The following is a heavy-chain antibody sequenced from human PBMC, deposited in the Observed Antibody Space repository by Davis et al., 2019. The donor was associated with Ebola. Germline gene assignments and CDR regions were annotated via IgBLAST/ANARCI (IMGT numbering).Heavy chain of an antibody. J-gene: IGHJ3*02. CDR2: INHSGST. CDR1: GGSFSGYY. D-gene: IGHD3-16*01. Sequence: GSLRLSCAVYGGSFSGYYWSWIRQPPGKGLEWIGEINHSGSTNYNPSLKSRVTISVDTSKNQFSLKLSSVTAADTAVYYCARQEGMITFGGVMVAAFDIWGQGTMVTVSS. V-gene: IGHV4-34*01. CDR3: ARQEGMITFGGVMVAAFDI.